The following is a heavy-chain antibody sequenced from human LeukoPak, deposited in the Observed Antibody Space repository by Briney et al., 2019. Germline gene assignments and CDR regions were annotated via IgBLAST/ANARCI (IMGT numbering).Heavy chain of an antibody. CDR1: GGSFSGYY. D-gene: IGHD2-21*02. V-gene: IGHV4-34*01. CDR3: VRGSRVYCGGDCYYY. CDR2: INPSGST. J-gene: IGHJ4*02. Sequence: SETLSLTCTVFGGSFSGYYWSWIRQPPDKGLEWIGEINPSGSTNYNPSLKTRVTISTDTPKNHFSLNLNSVTAADTGVYYCVRGSRVYCGGDCYYYWGQGTLVTVSS.